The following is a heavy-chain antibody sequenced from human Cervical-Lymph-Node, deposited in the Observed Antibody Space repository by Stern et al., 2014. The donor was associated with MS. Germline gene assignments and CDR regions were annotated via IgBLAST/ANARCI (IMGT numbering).Heavy chain of an antibody. CDR3: ARGSGDYGTFDY. D-gene: IGHD4-17*01. J-gene: IGHJ4*02. Sequence: QVQLVQSGGGVVQPGRSLRLSCAASGFTFSSYAMHWVRQAPGKGLEWGAVISYDGSNKYYADSVKGRFTISRDNSKNTLYLQMNSLRAEDTAVYYCARGSGDYGTFDYWGQGTLVTVSS. CDR2: ISYDGSNK. CDR1: GFTFSSYA. V-gene: IGHV3-30*01.